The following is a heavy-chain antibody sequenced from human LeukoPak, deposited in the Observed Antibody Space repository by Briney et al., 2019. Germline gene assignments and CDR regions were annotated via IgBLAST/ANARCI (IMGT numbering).Heavy chain of an antibody. CDR3: ARSRGSYSSRTCFDY. Sequence: GGSLRLSCAASGFTFSSYGMHWVRQAPGKGLEWVAVIWYDGSNKYYADSVKGRFTISRDNSKNTLYLQMNSLRAEDTAVYYCARSRGSYSSRTCFDYWGQGTLVTVSS. CDR2: IWYDGSNK. D-gene: IGHD3-22*01. V-gene: IGHV3-33*01. J-gene: IGHJ4*02. CDR1: GFTFSSYG.